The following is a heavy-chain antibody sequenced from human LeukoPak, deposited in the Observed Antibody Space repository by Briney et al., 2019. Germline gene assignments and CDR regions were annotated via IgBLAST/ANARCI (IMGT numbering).Heavy chain of an antibody. D-gene: IGHD6-13*01. Sequence: EASVKVSCKASGYTFTDYFMQWVRHGPGQGRAWVGWINPDSGGTSYAQKFQGRVTMTRHTSINTVYMELSRLRSDDTAVYYCARDYELGTAGSAYEFFYYWGQGSLVTVSS. CDR2: INPDSGGT. CDR1: GYTFTDYF. CDR3: ARDYELGTAGSAYEFFYY. V-gene: IGHV1-2*02. J-gene: IGHJ4*02.